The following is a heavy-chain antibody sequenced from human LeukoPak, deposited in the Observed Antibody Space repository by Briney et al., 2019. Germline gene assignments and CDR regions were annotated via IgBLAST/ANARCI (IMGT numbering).Heavy chain of an antibody. CDR1: GFNFGSQW. J-gene: IGHJ3*02. V-gene: IGHV3-53*01. CDR2: IYSGGST. CDR3: ARDSGYYLDAFDI. Sequence: PGGSLRLSCAASGFNFGSQWMHWARQAPGKGLEWVSVIYSGGSTYYADSVKGRFTISRDNSKNTLYLQMNSLRAEDTAVYYCARDSGYYLDAFDIWGQGTMVTVSS. D-gene: IGHD3-22*01.